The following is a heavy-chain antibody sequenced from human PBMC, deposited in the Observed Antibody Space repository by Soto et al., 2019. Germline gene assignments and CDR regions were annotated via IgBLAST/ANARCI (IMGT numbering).Heavy chain of an antibody. V-gene: IGHV4-59*01. CDR3: ARDSPTNGIDY. D-gene: IGHD2-8*01. CDR2: SGST. J-gene: IGHJ4*02. Sequence: SGSTNHNPSLKSRVTISVDTSKNQFSLKLSSVTAADTAVYYCARDSPTNGIDYWGQGTLVTVSS.